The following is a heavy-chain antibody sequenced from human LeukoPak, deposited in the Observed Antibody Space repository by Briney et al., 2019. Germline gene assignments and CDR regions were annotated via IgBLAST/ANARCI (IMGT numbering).Heavy chain of an antibody. V-gene: IGHV4-59*01. D-gene: IGHD2-15*01. CDR3: ARVTGGMPPHPHYYYMDV. CDR2: IYYSGSI. Sequence: SETLSLTCTVSGGFIKSYYWSWIRQPPGKGLEWIGYIYYSGSINYNPSLKSRVNISVDTSKNQFSLKLSPESPADGAVYYCARVTGGMPPHPHYYYMDVWGKGTTVTVSS. CDR1: GGFIKSYY. J-gene: IGHJ6*03.